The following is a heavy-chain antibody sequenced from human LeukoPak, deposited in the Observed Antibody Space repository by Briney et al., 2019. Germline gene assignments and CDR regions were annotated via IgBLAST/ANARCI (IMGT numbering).Heavy chain of an antibody. CDR1: GFTFGTYG. CDR3: AKDPFGSRMGYFQH. D-gene: IGHD2-15*01. J-gene: IGHJ1*01. Sequence: PGGSLRLSCVASGFTFGTYGMHWVRQAPGKGLDWVAAISYDGSDKYYADSVKGRFTISRDKSKNTLYLEMSSLRIEDTAVYYCAKDPFGSRMGYFQHWGQGTLVIVSS. CDR2: ISYDGSDK. V-gene: IGHV3-30*18.